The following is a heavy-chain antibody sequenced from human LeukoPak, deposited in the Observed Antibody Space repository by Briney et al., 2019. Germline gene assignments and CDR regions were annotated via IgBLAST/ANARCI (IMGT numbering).Heavy chain of an antibody. V-gene: IGHV4-59*08. CDR3: ARTNPSFDY. J-gene: IGHJ4*02. CDR1: GGSISSYY. CDR2: IFYSGST. Sequence: SETLSLTCSVSGGSISSYYWSWIRQPPGKGLEWIGYIFYSGSTNYNPSLKSRVTISVDTSKNQVSLKLRSVTAADTAVYYCARTNPSFDYWGQGTLVTVSS.